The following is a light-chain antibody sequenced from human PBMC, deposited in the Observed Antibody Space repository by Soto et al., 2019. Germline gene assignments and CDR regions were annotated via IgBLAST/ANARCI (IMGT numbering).Light chain of an antibody. Sequence: QSALTQPASVSGSPGQSITISCTGTSSDVGNYNYVSWYQQHPGKAPKLMIYEVSNRPSGVSNRFSGSKSDNTASLTISGLQAEDEADYYCSSYTTSTTLYVFGTGTKVTVL. CDR3: SSYTTSTTLYV. CDR2: EVS. CDR1: SSDVGNYNY. J-gene: IGLJ1*01. V-gene: IGLV2-14*01.